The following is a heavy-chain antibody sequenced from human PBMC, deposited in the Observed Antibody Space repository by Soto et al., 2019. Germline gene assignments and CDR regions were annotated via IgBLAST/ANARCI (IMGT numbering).Heavy chain of an antibody. J-gene: IGHJ4*02. CDR3: ARGLGSSSSYFDY. Sequence: PSETLSISCAVYGGSFSGYYWSWFRQPPGKGLEWIGEINHSGSINYNPSLKSRVTISVDTSKNQFSLNLSSVTAADTAVYYCARGLGSSSSYFDYWGQGTLVTVSS. V-gene: IGHV4-34*01. CDR1: GGSFSGYY. D-gene: IGHD6-6*01. CDR2: INHSGSI.